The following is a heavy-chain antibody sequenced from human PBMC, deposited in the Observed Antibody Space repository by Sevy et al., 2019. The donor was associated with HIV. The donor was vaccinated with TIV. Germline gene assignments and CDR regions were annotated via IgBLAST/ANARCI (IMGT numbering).Heavy chain of an antibody. CDR2: IRYDGSNK. CDR1: GFTFSTYG. V-gene: IGHV3-30*02. Sequence: GGSLRLSCAASGFTFSTYGMHWVRQAPGKGLEWVAFIRYDGSNKYYPDSVKGRFTISRDNSKNTLYLQMNSLRPEDTAVYYCAKDPDRCSSWYDYRGQGTLVTVSS. D-gene: IGHD6-13*01. CDR3: AKDPDRCSSWYDY. J-gene: IGHJ4*02.